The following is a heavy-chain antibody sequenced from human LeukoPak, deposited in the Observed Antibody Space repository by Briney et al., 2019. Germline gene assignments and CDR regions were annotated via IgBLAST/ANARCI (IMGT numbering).Heavy chain of an antibody. CDR1: GYTFTSYG. J-gene: IGHJ6*03. D-gene: IGHD1-26*01. CDR2: ISAYNGNT. CDR3: ARGSELGDRYMDV. Sequence: ASVKVSCKASGYTFTSYGISWVRQAPGQGLEWMGWISAYNGNTNYAQKFQGRVTITADESTSTAYMELSSLRSEDTAVYYCARGSELGDRYMDVWGKGTTVTISS. V-gene: IGHV1-18*01.